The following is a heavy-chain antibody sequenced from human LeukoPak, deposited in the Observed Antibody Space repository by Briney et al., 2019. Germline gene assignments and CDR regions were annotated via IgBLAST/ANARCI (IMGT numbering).Heavy chain of an antibody. CDR3: ARDLHEEYSSSWYNWYDP. CDR1: GYTFTGYY. J-gene: IGHJ5*02. Sequence: ASVKVSCKASGYTFTGYYMHWVRQAPGQGLEWMGWINPNSGGTNYAQKFQGRVTMTRDTSISTAYMELSRLRSDDTAVYYCARDLHEEYSSSWYNWYDPWGQGTRVTVSS. V-gene: IGHV1-2*02. CDR2: INPNSGGT. D-gene: IGHD6-13*01.